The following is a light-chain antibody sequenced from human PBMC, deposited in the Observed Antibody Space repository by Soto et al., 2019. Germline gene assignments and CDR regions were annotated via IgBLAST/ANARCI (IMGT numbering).Light chain of an antibody. Sequence: DIQMTQSPSTLSASVGDRVTITCRASQTISTWLAWYQQKPGQAPKLLIYKASTLQTGVPSRFSGSGSGADFTLTISSLQPEDFGNYYCQQYTSYYTFGQGTKVDLK. J-gene: IGKJ2*01. CDR3: QQYTSYYT. V-gene: IGKV1-5*03. CDR1: QTISTW. CDR2: KAS.